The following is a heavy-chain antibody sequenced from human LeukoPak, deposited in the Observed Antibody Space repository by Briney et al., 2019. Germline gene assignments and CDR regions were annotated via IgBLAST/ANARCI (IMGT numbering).Heavy chain of an antibody. D-gene: IGHD3-10*01. CDR1: GFTFSSYS. V-gene: IGHV3-21*01. J-gene: IGHJ4*02. CDR3: ARDNYGSGSYSWSKRLDY. Sequence: PGGSLRLSCAASGFTFSSYSMNWVRQAPGKGLEWVSSISSSSDYIFYADSVKGRFTISRHNAKNSLYLQMNSLRAEDTAVYYCARDNYGSGSYSWSKRLDYWGQGTLVAVSP. CDR2: ISSSSDYI.